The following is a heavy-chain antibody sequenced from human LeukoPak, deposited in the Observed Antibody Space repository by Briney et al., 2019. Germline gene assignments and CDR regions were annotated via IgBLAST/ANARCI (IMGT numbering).Heavy chain of an antibody. CDR1: GVSFSGYY. J-gene: IGHJ4*02. CDR2: INHSGST. V-gene: IGHV4-34*01. Sequence: SETLSLTCAVYGVSFSGYYWSWIRQPPGKGLEWIGEINHSGSTNYNPSLKSRVTISVDTSKNQFSLKLSSVTAADTAVYYCARGHEVYYGSGSYAGYWGQGTLVTVSS. D-gene: IGHD3-10*01. CDR3: ARGHEVYYGSGSYAGY.